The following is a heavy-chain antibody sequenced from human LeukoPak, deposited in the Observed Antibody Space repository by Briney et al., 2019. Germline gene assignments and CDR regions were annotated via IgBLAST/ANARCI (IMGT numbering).Heavy chain of an antibody. CDR1: GGSISSGSYY. V-gene: IGHV4-61*02. CDR2: IYTSGST. Sequence: KPSETLSLTCTVSGGSISSGSYYWSWIRQPAGKGLEWIGRIYTSGSTNYNPSLKSRVTISVDTSKNQFSLKLTSVTAADTAVYYCASRLVDNRPFDYWAQGILVTVSS. D-gene: IGHD1-14*01. J-gene: IGHJ4*02. CDR3: ASRLVDNRPFDY.